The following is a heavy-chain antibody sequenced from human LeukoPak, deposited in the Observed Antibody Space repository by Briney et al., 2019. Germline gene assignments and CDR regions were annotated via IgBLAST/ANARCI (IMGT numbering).Heavy chain of an antibody. D-gene: IGHD1-20*01. CDR3: ARDHLGTHNWNDAREFDY. CDR1: GFTVSSNY. Sequence: GGSLRLSCAASGFTVSSNYLSWVRQAPGKGLEWVSSISSSSSYIYYADSVKGRFTISRDNAKNSLYLQMNSLRAEDTAVYYCARDHLGTHNWNDAREFDYWGQGTLVTVSS. CDR2: ISSSSSYI. V-gene: IGHV3-21*01. J-gene: IGHJ4*02.